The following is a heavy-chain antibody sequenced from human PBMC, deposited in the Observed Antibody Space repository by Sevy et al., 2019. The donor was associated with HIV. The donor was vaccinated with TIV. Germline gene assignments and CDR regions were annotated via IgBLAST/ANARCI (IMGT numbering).Heavy chain of an antibody. CDR1: GGTCSSYA. CDR2: IIPIFGTA. V-gene: IGHV1-69*13. CDR3: ARVRGGWRQQLVTVNYYYGMDV. Sequence: ASVKVSCKASGGTCSSYAISWVRLAPGQGLEWMGGIIPIFGTANYAQKFQGRVTITADESTSTAYMELSSLRSEDTAVYYCARVRGGWRQQLVTVNYYYGMDVWGQGTTVTVSS. D-gene: IGHD6-13*01. J-gene: IGHJ6*02.